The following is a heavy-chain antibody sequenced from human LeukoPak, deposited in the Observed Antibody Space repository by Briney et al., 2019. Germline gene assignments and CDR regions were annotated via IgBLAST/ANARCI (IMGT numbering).Heavy chain of an antibody. CDR1: GGSISSYY. D-gene: IGHD1-26*01. CDR2: IYYSGST. V-gene: IGHV4-59*01. Sequence: PSETLSLTCTVSGGSISSYYWSWIRQPPGKGLEWIGYIYYSGSTSYNPSLKSRVTISVDTSKNQFSLKLSSVTAADTAVYYCARDWVGGSYYPRYYYYGMDVWGQGTTVTVSS. CDR3: ARDWVGGSYYPRYYYYGMDV. J-gene: IGHJ6*02.